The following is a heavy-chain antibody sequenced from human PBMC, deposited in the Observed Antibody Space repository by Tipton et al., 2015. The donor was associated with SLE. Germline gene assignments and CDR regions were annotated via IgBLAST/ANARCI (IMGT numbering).Heavy chain of an antibody. V-gene: IGHV3-9*01. CDR1: GFRFDDYA. Sequence: SLRLSCAASGFRFDDYAMSWVRQVPGKGLEWVSGISWSGGSTGYADSVKGRFTISRDNAKNSLYLQMNSLRPEDTAWYYCGRVLSSDSLGIDYWGQGTLVTVSS. J-gene: IGHJ4*02. CDR2: ISWSGGST. CDR3: GRVLSSDSLGIDY. D-gene: IGHD2-15*01.